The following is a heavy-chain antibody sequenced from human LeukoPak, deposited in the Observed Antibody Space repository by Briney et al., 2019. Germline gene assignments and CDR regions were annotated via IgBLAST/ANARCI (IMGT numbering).Heavy chain of an antibody. D-gene: IGHD1-26*01. Sequence: GGSLRLSCAASGFSFNRYSMNWVRQAPGKGLEWVSAVGIAADTFYPGSVKGRFTISRENAKNSLYLQMNSLRVEDTAVYYCVRQKKSHGNFDYWGQGTLVTVSS. J-gene: IGHJ4*02. CDR1: GFSFNRYS. CDR3: VRQKKSHGNFDY. V-gene: IGHV3-13*01. CDR2: VGIAADT.